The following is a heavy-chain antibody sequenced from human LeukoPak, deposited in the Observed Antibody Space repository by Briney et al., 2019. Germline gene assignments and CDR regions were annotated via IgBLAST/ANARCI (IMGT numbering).Heavy chain of an antibody. Sequence: GASVKVSCKASGYTFTSYGISWVRQAPGQELEWMGWISAYNGNTNYAQKLQGRVTMTTDTSTSTAYMELRSLRSDDTAVYYCARDNRVKVVVTSYGMDVWGQGTTVTVSS. CDR3: ARDNRVKVVVTSYGMDV. J-gene: IGHJ6*02. D-gene: IGHD3-22*01. V-gene: IGHV1-18*01. CDR1: GYTFTSYG. CDR2: ISAYNGNT.